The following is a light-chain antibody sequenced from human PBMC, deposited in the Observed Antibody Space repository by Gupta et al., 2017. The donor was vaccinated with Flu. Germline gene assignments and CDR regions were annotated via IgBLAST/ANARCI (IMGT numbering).Light chain of an antibody. J-gene: IGKJ1*01. V-gene: IGKV3-20*01. Sequence: ERATLSCRASQRVSSNYLAWYQQKPGQAPRLLIYEASSRASGVPDRFSGSGSGTDFTLTISRLESEDFAVYYCQQYGSSPGTFGQGTKAEIK. CDR3: QQYGSSPGT. CDR1: QRVSSNY. CDR2: EAS.